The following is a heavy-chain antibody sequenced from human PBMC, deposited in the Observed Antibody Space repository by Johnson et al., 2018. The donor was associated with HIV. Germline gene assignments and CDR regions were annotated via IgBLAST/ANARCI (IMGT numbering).Heavy chain of an antibody. D-gene: IGHD1-20*01. V-gene: IGHV3-20*04. CDR2: INWNGGSK. Sequence: VQLVESRGVLVQPGGSLRLSCAASGFSFDDYGMSWVRQAPGKGLEWVSGINWNGGSKGYADSVKGRFIISRDNAKNSLNLQMNSLRTEDTALYYCATGWGNWNDEGPDAFDIWGQGTMVTVSS. CDR3: ATGWGNWNDEGPDAFDI. CDR1: GFSFDDYG. J-gene: IGHJ3*02.